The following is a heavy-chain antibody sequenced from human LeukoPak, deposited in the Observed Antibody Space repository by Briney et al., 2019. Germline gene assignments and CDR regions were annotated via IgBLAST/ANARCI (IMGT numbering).Heavy chain of an antibody. Sequence: SETLSLTCNVSGVSVSTSHWNWIRQRPGKGLEWVGCLSYTGKTDYNPSLKSRVSISLGSSNNHFSLKLTSVTAADTAVYYCSEGYFEPFDHWGQGILVTVSS. CDR2: LSYTGKT. CDR1: GVSVSTSH. CDR3: SEGYFEPFDH. J-gene: IGHJ4*02. D-gene: IGHD2/OR15-2a*01. V-gene: IGHV4-59*02.